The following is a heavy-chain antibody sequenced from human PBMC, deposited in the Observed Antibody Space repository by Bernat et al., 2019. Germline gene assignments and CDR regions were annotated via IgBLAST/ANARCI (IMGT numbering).Heavy chain of an antibody. CDR3: AKDPIQQWLVYSLRGGYYDGMDV. D-gene: IGHD6-19*01. CDR2: IIGSCGST. Sequence: EVQLLESGGGLVQPGGSLRLSCAASGFTLSSYAMSWVRQAPGKGLEWVSAIIGSCGSTYYADAVKGQFNISRDNYKNTLYLQMNSLRAEDTAVYYCAKDPIQQWLVYSLRGGYYDGMDVWGQGTTVTVAS. CDR1: GFTLSSYA. V-gene: IGHV3-23*01. J-gene: IGHJ6*02.